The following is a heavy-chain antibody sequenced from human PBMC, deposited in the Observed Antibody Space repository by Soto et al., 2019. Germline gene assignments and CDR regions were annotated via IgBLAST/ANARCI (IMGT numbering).Heavy chain of an antibody. CDR1: GGSISSPSYN. Sequence: QLRVSGRGLLKPSETLSLTCTVSGGSISSPSYNWGWVRQPPGKGPEWIGTIFYSGTTQYNPSLRSRLAMSVDTSKSQVSLTLTSVTAADTAVYYCTTLASGHFDSWGQGAQVTVSS. J-gene: IGHJ4*02. CDR3: TTLASGHFDS. CDR2: IFYSGTT. D-gene: IGHD6-6*01. V-gene: IGHV4-39*01.